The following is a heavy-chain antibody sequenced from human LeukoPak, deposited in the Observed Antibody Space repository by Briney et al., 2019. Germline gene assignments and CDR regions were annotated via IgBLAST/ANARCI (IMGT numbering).Heavy chain of an antibody. CDR2: ISAYNGNT. J-gene: IGHJ4*02. V-gene: IGHV1-18*04. CDR1: GYTFTSYG. Sequence: ASVKVPCKASGYTFTSYGISWVRQAPGHGLEWMGWISAYNGNTHYAQKLQGRVTMTTDTSTSTAYMELRSLRSDDTAMYYCARDDPDTAMVNWGQGTLVTVSS. CDR3: ARDDPDTAMVN. D-gene: IGHD5-18*01.